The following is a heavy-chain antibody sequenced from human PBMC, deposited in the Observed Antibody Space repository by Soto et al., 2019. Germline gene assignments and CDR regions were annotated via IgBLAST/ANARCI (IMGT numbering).Heavy chain of an antibody. CDR2: ISGSGGSA. CDR1: GFTFSSYA. V-gene: IGHV3-23*01. J-gene: IGHJ4*02. Sequence: PGGSLRLSCAASGFTFSSYAMSWVRQAPGKGLEWVSAISGSGGSAYYADSVKGRFTISRDNSKNTLYLQMNSLRAEDTAVYYCAKRSIAAAVAPLDYWGQGTLVTVS. D-gene: IGHD6-13*01. CDR3: AKRSIAAAVAPLDY.